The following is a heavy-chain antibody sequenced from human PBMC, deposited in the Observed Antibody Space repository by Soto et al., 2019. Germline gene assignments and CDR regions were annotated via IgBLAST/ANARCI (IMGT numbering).Heavy chain of an antibody. Sequence: KPSETLSLTCSASGGTVSGYHWTWIRQPAGKGLEWIGRIYSSGNTKYNPSLQSRVTMSLDTSNNQFSLRLTSVTAADTAVYYCARGQRFSDWFDPWGQGTLVTVSS. CDR3: ARGQRFSDWFDP. D-gene: IGHD3-3*01. V-gene: IGHV4-4*07. J-gene: IGHJ5*02. CDR2: IYSSGNT. CDR1: GGTVSGYH.